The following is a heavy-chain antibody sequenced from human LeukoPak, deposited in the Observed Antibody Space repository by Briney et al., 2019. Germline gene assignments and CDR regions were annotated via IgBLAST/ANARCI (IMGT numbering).Heavy chain of an antibody. V-gene: IGHV3-48*01. CDR3: AKDVPLLFDY. D-gene: IGHD2-15*01. CDR1: GFTFSSYG. CDR2: ISSSSSTI. J-gene: IGHJ4*02. Sequence: PGGSLRLSCAASGFTFSSYGMTWVRQAPGKGLEWVSYISSSSSTIYYADSVKGRFTISRDNSKNTLYLQMNSLRAEDTAVYYCAKDVPLLFDYWGQGTLVTVSS.